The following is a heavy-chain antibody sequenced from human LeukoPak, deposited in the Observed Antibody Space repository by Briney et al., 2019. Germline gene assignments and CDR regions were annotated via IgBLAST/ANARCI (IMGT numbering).Heavy chain of an antibody. CDR2: IYPGDSNT. V-gene: IGHV5-51*01. CDR3: ARHNCYDS. CDR1: GYSFTSYW. J-gene: IGHJ4*02. D-gene: IGHD3-16*01. Sequence: ESLTISCKASGYSFTSYWIAWVRQMPGKGLEWIGIIYPGDSNTKYSPSFQGQVTMSADKSISTAYLQWSSLKASDTAIYYCARHNCYDSWGQGTLVTVTS.